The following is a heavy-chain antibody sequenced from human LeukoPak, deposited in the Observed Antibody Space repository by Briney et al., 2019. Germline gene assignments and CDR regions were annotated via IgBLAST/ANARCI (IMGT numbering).Heavy chain of an antibody. Sequence: GASVKVSCKASGYTFTSYYMHWVRQAPGQGLEWMGIVNPSGGSTSDAQKFQGRVTMTRDMSTSTVYMELSSLRSEDTAVYYCARDGAVTTVTTEAWFDPWGQGTLVTVSS. V-gene: IGHV1-46*01. CDR1: GYTFTSYY. CDR2: VNPSGGST. D-gene: IGHD4-11*01. J-gene: IGHJ5*02. CDR3: ARDGAVTTVTTEAWFDP.